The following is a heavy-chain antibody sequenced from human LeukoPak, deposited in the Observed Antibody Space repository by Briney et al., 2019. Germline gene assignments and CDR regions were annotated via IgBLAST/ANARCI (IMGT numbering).Heavy chain of an antibody. V-gene: IGHV1-2*02. Sequence: GASVKVSCKASGYTFTGYYMHWVRQAPGQGLEWMGWINPNSGGTNYAQKFQGRVTMTRDTSISTAYMELSRLRSDDTAVYYCARARYCSSTSCYPDYWGQGTLVTVSS. CDR3: ARARYCSSTSCYPDY. CDR2: INPNSGGT. CDR1: GYTFTGYY. J-gene: IGHJ4*02. D-gene: IGHD2-2*01.